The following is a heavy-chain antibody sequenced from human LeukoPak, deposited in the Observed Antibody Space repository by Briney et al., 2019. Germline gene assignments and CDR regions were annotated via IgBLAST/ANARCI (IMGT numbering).Heavy chain of an antibody. CDR3: ARDLITFWSGYYFGHNAFDI. CDR2: ISGSGGST. J-gene: IGHJ3*02. D-gene: IGHD3-3*01. Sequence: GGSLRLSCAASGFTFSSYAMSWVRQAPGKGLEWVSAISGSGGSTYYADSVKGRFTISRDNAKNSLYLQMNSLRAEDTAVYYCARDLITFWSGYYFGHNAFDIWGQGTMVTVSS. V-gene: IGHV3-23*01. CDR1: GFTFSSYA.